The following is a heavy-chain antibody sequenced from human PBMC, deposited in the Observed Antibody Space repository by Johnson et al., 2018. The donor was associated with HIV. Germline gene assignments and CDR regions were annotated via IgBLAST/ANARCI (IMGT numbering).Heavy chain of an antibody. D-gene: IGHD5-24*01. CDR3: AREMATIRGYAFDI. CDR2: ISSSGSTI. Sequence: QMQLVESGGGLVKPGGSLRLSCAASGFTFSDYYMSWIRQAPGKGLEWVSYISSSGSTIYYADSVKGRFTISRDNSKNTLYLQMNSLRAEDTAVYYCAREMATIRGYAFDIWGQGTMVTVSS. V-gene: IGHV3-11*04. J-gene: IGHJ3*02. CDR1: GFTFSDYY.